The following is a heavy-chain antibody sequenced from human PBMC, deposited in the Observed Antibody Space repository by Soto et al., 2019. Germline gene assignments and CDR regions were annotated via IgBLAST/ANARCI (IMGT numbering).Heavy chain of an antibody. V-gene: IGHV3-30-3*01. Sequence: GGSLRLSCAASGFTFSSYAMHWVRQAPGKGLEWVAVISYDGSNKYYADSVKGRFTISRDNSKNTLYLQMNSLRAEDTAVYYCARGIPWSFWGGSSWYGPPPPGFDYWGQGTLVTVSS. J-gene: IGHJ4*02. CDR3: ARGIPWSFWGGSSWYGPPPPGFDY. D-gene: IGHD6-13*01. CDR2: ISYDGSNK. CDR1: GFTFSSYA.